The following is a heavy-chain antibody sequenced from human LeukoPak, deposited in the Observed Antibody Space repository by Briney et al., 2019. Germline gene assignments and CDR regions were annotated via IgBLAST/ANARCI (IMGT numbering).Heavy chain of an antibody. CDR3: ARDYYDSSGFDWFDP. D-gene: IGHD3-22*01. Sequence: GRSLRLSCAASGFTFSSYSMNWVRQAPGKGLEWVSSISSSSSYIYYADSVKGRFTISRDNAKNSLYLQMNSLRAEDTAVYYCARDYYDSSGFDWFDPWGQGTLVTVSS. V-gene: IGHV3-21*01. J-gene: IGHJ5*02. CDR1: GFTFSSYS. CDR2: ISSSSSYI.